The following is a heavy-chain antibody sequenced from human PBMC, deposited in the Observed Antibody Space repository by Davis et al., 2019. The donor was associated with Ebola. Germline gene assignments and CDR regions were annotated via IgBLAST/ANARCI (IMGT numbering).Heavy chain of an antibody. Sequence: SETLSLTCSVSGASISSYYWSWIRQPPGKGLEWIGYIYYRGSTNYNPSLKSRVTISVDTSKNQFSLKLSSVTAADTAVYYCARTAQILKYSYGYVYFDYWGQGTLVTVSS. CDR3: ARTAQILKYSYGYVYFDY. CDR2: IYYRGST. D-gene: IGHD5-18*01. V-gene: IGHV4-59*01. CDR1: GASISSYY. J-gene: IGHJ4*02.